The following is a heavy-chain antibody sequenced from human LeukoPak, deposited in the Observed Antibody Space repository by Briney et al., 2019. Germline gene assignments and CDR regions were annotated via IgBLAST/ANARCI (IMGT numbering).Heavy chain of an antibody. J-gene: IGHJ4*02. Sequence: GGSLRPSCAASGFTFSSYAMSWVRQAPGKGLEWVSAISGSGGSTYYADSVKGRFTISRDNSKNTLYLQMNSLRAEDTAVYYCAKELYDFWSGYTNPLFDYWGQGTLVTVSS. CDR3: AKELYDFWSGYTNPLFDY. V-gene: IGHV3-23*01. CDR1: GFTFSSYA. D-gene: IGHD3-3*01. CDR2: ISGSGGST.